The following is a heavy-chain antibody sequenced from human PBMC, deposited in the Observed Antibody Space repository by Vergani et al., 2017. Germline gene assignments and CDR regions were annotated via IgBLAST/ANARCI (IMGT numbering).Heavy chain of an antibody. V-gene: IGHV3-9*01. Sequence: EVQLVESGGGLVQPGRSLRLSCAASGFTFDDYAMHWVRQAPGKGLEWVSGTSWNSGSIGDADSVKGRFTISRDYAKNSLYLQMNSLRAEDTALYYCAKEVRYCSGGSCRYYYGMDVWGQGTTVTVSS. CDR1: GFTFDDYA. J-gene: IGHJ6*02. CDR2: TSWNSGSI. CDR3: AKEVRYCSGGSCRYYYGMDV. D-gene: IGHD2-15*01.